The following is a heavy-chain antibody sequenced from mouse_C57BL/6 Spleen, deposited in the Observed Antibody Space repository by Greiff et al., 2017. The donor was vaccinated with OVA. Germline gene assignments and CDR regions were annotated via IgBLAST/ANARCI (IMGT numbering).Heavy chain of an antibody. D-gene: IGHD2-10*02. Sequence: QVQLKESGAELVRPGASVTLSCKASGYTFTDYEMHWVKQTPVHGLEWIGAIDPETGGTAYNQKFKGKAILTADKSSSTVYMELRSLTSEDSAVYYSTRSYGGAMDDWGQGTTVTVSS. CDR3: TRSYGGAMDD. CDR2: IDPETGGT. CDR1: GYTFTDYE. V-gene: IGHV1-15*01. J-gene: IGHJ4*01.